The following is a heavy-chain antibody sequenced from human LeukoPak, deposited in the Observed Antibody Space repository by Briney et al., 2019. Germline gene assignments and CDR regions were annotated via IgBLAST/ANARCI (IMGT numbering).Heavy chain of an antibody. Sequence: GGSLRLSCAASGFTFSNSAMTWVRQTTGEGLEWVSAISASGGDTVYTDSVKGRFAISRDNSRDTLWLQMNSLRAEDTAIYYRTKGGSYAPLDYWGQGTLVTVSS. V-gene: IGHV3-23*01. D-gene: IGHD1-26*01. CDR2: ISASGGDT. J-gene: IGHJ4*02. CDR3: TKGGSYAPLDY. CDR1: GFTFSNSA.